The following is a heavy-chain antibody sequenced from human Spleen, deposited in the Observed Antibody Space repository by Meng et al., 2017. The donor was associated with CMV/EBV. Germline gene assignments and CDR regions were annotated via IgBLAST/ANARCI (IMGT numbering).Heavy chain of an antibody. CDR1: GYTFTSYG. V-gene: IGHV1-18*01. Sequence: ASVKVSCKASGYTFTSYGISWVRQAPGQGLEWMGWISAYNGNTNYVQKLQGRVTMTTDTSTSTAYMELRSLRSDDTAVYYCASYCSSTSCYTGYYYGMDVWGQGTTVTVSS. D-gene: IGHD2-2*02. CDR3: ASYCSSTSCYTGYYYGMDV. J-gene: IGHJ6*02. CDR2: ISAYNGNT.